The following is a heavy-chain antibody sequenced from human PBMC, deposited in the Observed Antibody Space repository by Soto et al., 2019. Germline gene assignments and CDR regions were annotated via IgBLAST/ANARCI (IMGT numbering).Heavy chain of an antibody. V-gene: IGHV3-74*01. CDR2: INSDGSST. J-gene: IGHJ4*02. Sequence: GGSLRLSCAASGFTFSSYWMHWVRQAPGKGLVWVSRINSDGSSTSYADSVKGRFTISRDNAKNTLYLQMNSLRAEDTVVYYCARAVEYYYGSGSLYDYWGQGTLVTVSS. CDR3: ARAVEYYYGSGSLYDY. CDR1: GFTFSSYW. D-gene: IGHD3-10*01.